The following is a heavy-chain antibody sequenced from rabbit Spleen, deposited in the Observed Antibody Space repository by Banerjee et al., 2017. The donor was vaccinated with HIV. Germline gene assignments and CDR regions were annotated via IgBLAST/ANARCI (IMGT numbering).Heavy chain of an antibody. V-gene: IGHV1S40*01. CDR2: IDSGSSGFT. D-gene: IGHD8-1*01. CDR3: ARDTGSSFSSYGMDL. Sequence: QSLEESGGDLVKPGASLTLTCTASGVSFSISSYMCWVRQAPGKGLEWIACIDSGSSGFTYSATWAKGRFTISKTSSTTVTLQMTSLTVADTATYFCARDTGSSFSSYGMDLWGQGTLVTVS. J-gene: IGHJ6*01. CDR1: GVSFSISSY.